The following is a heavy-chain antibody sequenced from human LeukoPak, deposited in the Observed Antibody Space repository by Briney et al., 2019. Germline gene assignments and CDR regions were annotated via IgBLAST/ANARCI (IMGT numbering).Heavy chain of an antibody. CDR1: GFTFSSYA. D-gene: IGHD3-10*01. Sequence: GGSLRLSCAASGFTFSSYAMSWVRQAPGKGLEWVSAISGSGGRTYYADSVKGRFTISRGNAKNSLYLQMNSLRAEVTAVYYCARVVSVLWFGELLTDYYYGMDVWGQGTTVTVPS. J-gene: IGHJ6*02. V-gene: IGHV3-23*01. CDR2: ISGSGGRT. CDR3: ARVVSVLWFGELLTDYYYGMDV.